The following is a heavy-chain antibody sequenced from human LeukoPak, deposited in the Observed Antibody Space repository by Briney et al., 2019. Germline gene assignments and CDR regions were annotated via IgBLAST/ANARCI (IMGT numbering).Heavy chain of an antibody. CDR3: ARTAAGPPDAFDI. CDR1: GYSFTNYW. Sequence: GESLKISCKGSGYSFTNYWIGWVRQMPGKGLEWMGIIYPGDSDTRYSPSFQGQVTISVDKSINTAYLQWSSLKASDTAMYYCARTAAGPPDAFDIWGQGTMVTVSS. J-gene: IGHJ3*02. CDR2: IYPGDSDT. V-gene: IGHV5-51*01. D-gene: IGHD6-13*01.